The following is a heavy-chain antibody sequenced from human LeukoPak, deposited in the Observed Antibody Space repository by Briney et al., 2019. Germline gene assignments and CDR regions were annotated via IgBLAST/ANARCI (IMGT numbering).Heavy chain of an antibody. J-gene: IGHJ6*03. CDR1: GFTFDDYG. CDR3: VRGGGSIRHSYYYYVDV. Sequence: GGSLRLSCAASGFTFDDYGMSWVRQAPGKGLEWVSGINWNGGSTGYADSVKGRFTISRDNAKNSLYLQMNSLRDEDTALYYCVRGGGSIRHSYYYYVDVWGKGTSVTVSS. V-gene: IGHV3-20*04. CDR2: INWNGGST. D-gene: IGHD2-15*01.